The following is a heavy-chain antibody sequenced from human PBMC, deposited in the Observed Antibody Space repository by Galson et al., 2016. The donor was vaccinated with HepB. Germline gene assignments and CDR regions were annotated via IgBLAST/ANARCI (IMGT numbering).Heavy chain of an antibody. Sequence: SVKVSCKASGYTFTSYGISWVRQAPGQGLEWMGWISAYNGNTNYAQKVQDRLTMTMDTSTSTAYMELRSLRSDDTAVYFCARAPFSDDWLLFRQNAFDIWGQGTMVTVSP. CDR1: GYTFTSYG. V-gene: IGHV1-18*01. CDR3: ARAPFSDDWLLFRQNAFDI. D-gene: IGHD3-9*01. J-gene: IGHJ3*02. CDR2: ISAYNGNT.